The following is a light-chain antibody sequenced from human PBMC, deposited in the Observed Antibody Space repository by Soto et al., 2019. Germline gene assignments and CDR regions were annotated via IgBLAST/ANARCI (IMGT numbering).Light chain of an antibody. V-gene: IGKV3-20*01. CDR3: QQYGSSLGVT. Sequence: VLTQSPGTLSLSQGERATLSCRASQSVSSYYLAWYQQKPGQAPRLLIYAASSRATGIPDRFSGGGSGTDFTLTISRLEPEDFAVYYCQQYGSSLGVTFGGGTKVDIK. J-gene: IGKJ4*01. CDR1: QSVSSYY. CDR2: AAS.